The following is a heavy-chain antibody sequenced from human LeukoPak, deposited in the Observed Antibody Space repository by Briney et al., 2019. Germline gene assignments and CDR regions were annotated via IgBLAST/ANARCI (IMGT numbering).Heavy chain of an antibody. D-gene: IGHD3-9*01. CDR3: ARLNWLFPVDY. J-gene: IGHJ4*02. V-gene: IGHV4-39*01. CDR2: IYYSGST. Sequence: KPSETLSLTCIVSGGSIISSSYYWGWIRQPPGKGLEWIGSIYYSGSTYYNPSLKSRVTISVDTSKNQFSLKLSSVTAADTAVYYCARLNWLFPVDYWGQGTLVTVSS. CDR1: GGSIISSSYY.